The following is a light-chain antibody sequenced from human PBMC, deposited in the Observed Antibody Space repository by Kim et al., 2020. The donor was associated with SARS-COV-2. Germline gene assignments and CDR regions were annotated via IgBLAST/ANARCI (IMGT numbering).Light chain of an antibody. J-gene: IGKJ1*01. CDR2: SAT. CDR1: IGNS. Sequence: IGNSVAWYQQKPGKGPNVLISSATTLASGVPSRFSGSESETEYTLTISSLQPEDFATYYCQQYSGTLATFGQGTKLEI. V-gene: IGKV1-NL1*01. CDR3: QQYSGTLAT.